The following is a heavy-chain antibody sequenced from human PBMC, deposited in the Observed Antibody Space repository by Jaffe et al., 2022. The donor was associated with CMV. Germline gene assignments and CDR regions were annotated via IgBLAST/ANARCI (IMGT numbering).Heavy chain of an antibody. J-gene: IGHJ6*02. CDR2: ISSRGGT. CDR1: GGTTNSYY. D-gene: IGHD3-3*02. Sequence: QVQLQESGPGLVKSSETLSLTCTVSGGTTNSYYWSWIRQPPGKGLEWIGYISSRGGTNYNPSLKSRVTISLDTSKNMFSLKLTSVTAADTAVYYCARDLSFGNSYYGLDAWGQGITVAVSS. CDR3: ARDLSFGNSYYGLDA. V-gene: IGHV4-59*01.